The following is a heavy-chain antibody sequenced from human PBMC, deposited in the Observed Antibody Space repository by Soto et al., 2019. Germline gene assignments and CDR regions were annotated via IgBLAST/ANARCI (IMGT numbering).Heavy chain of an antibody. Sequence: SETLSLTCAVYGGSFSGYYWSWIRQPPGKGLEWIGEINHSGSTNYNPSLESRVTISVDTSKNQFSLKLSSVTAADTAVYYCARGNQYYYGSGSYYNNWFDPWGQGTLVTVS. J-gene: IGHJ5*02. CDR3: ARGNQYYYGSGSYYNNWFDP. V-gene: IGHV4-34*01. CDR2: INHSGST. D-gene: IGHD3-10*01. CDR1: GGSFSGYY.